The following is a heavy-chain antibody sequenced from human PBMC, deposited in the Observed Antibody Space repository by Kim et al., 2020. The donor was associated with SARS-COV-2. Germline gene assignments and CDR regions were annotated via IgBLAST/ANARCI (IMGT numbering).Heavy chain of an antibody. J-gene: IGHJ4*02. CDR3: ARLFKEYSGYPFYFDY. V-gene: IGHV3-13*01. Sequence: SVKGRFTISRENVKNSLYLQMNSRRAGDTAVYYCARLFKEYSGYPFYFDYWGQGALVAVSS. D-gene: IGHD5-12*01.